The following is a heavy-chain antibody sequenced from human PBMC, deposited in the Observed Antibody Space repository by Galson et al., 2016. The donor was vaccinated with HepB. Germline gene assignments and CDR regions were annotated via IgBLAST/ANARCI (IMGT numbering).Heavy chain of an antibody. Sequence: TLSLTCAVSGGSISSYDWWNWVRQAPGKGLEWIGEIYHGGRTIYNPSLKSRVTMSLDKPKNQFSLILTSVTAADTAIYYCAKSKRLPGTDAFDIWGQGTMVTVS. V-gene: IGHV4-4*02. D-gene: IGHD6-13*01. CDR3: AKSKRLPGTDAFDI. CDR2: IYHGGRT. CDR1: GGSISSYDW. J-gene: IGHJ3*02.